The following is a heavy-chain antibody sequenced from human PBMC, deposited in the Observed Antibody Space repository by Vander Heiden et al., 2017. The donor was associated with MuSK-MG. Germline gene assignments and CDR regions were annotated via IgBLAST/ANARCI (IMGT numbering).Heavy chain of an antibody. D-gene: IGHD6-13*01. Sequence: QVQLQESGPGLVKPSETLSLTCTVSGGSMISYYWGWIRQPPGKALEWIGYSYYTGSTNYNASLKSRVTISVDTSKNQFSLKLRFMTAADTAVYYCARHAGTFFDYWGQGTLITVSS. J-gene: IGHJ4*02. CDR3: ARHAGTFFDY. V-gene: IGHV4-59*08. CDR1: GGSMISYY. CDR2: SYYTGST.